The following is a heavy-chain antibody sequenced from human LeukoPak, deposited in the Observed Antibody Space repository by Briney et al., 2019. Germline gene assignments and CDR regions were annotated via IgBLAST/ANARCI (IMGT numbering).Heavy chain of an antibody. CDR1: GFTFSTYG. Sequence: GGSLRLSCAASGFTFSTYGIHWVRQAPGKGLEWVAFIRYDGSNKYYADSVKGRFTISRDNSKNTLYLQMNSLRAEDTAVYYCAKAGWFGDPADYWGQGTLVTVSS. D-gene: IGHD3-10*01. J-gene: IGHJ4*02. CDR3: AKAGWFGDPADY. V-gene: IGHV3-30*02. CDR2: IRYDGSNK.